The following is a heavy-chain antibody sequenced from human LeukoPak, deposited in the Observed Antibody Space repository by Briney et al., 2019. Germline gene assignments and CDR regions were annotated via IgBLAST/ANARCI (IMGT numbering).Heavy chain of an antibody. CDR3: ARSELNDYFKY. D-gene: IGHD3-16*01. CDR1: GYSISSGYY. J-gene: IGHJ4*02. CDR2: ISQSGDT. V-gene: IGHV4-38-2*02. Sequence: SETLSLTCTVSGYSISSGYYWGWIRQPPGKGLEWLASISQSGDTYNNPSLKSRVSLSVDTSKNQLSLKLTSVTAADTAVYFCARSELNDYFKYWGQGILVTVST.